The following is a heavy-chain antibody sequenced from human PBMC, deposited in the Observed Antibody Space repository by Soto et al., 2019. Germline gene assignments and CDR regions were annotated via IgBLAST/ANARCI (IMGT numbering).Heavy chain of an antibody. CDR2: ISAYNGNT. CDR1: GYTFTSYG. J-gene: IGHJ5*02. D-gene: IGHD2-2*01. Sequence: ASVKVSCKPSGYTFTSYGISWVRQAPGQGLEWMGWISAYNGNTNYAQKLQGRVTMTTDTSTSTAYMELRSLRSDDTAVYYCASVAIVVPAAVWFDPWGQGTLVTVS. V-gene: IGHV1-18*01. CDR3: ASVAIVVPAAVWFDP.